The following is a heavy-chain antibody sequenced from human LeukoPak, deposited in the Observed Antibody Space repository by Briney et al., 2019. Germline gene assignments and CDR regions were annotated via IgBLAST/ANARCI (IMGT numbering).Heavy chain of an antibody. CDR2: IIPIFGTA. CDR3: ASSVGDGSYYFDY. Sequence: SVKVSCKASGGTFSSYAISWVRQAPGQGLEWMGGIIPIFGTANYAQKFQGRVTITADESTSTAYMELSSLRSEDTAVYYCASSVGDGSYYFDYWGQGTLVTVSS. J-gene: IGHJ4*02. D-gene: IGHD3-10*01. V-gene: IGHV1-69*01. CDR1: GGTFSSYA.